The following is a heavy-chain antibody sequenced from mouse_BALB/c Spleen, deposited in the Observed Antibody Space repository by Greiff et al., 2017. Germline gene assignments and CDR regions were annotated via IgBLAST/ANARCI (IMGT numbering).Heavy chain of an antibody. Sequence: EVQLVESGGGLVQPGGSRKLSCAASGFTFSDYGMAWVRQAPGKGPEWVAFISNLAYSIYYADTVTGRFTISRENAKNTLYLEMSSLRSEDTAMYYCARDRGYGYAMDYWGQGTSVTVSS. CDR1: GFTFSDYG. D-gene: IGHD3-1*01. CDR2: ISNLAYSI. J-gene: IGHJ4*01. V-gene: IGHV5-15*02. CDR3: ARDRGYGYAMDY.